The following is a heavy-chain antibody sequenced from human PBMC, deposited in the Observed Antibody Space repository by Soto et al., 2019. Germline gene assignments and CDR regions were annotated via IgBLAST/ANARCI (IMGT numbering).Heavy chain of an antibody. CDR2: ISWNSGSI. J-gene: IGHJ3*02. CDR3: AKDRSSSWSRLSGFDI. Sequence: PWGSLRLSWAASGFTFDDYAMHWVRQAPWKGLEWVSGISWNSGSIGYADSVKGRFTISRDNAKNSLYLQMNSLRAEDTALYYCAKDRSSSWSRLSGFDIWGQGTMVTV. D-gene: IGHD6-13*01. CDR1: GFTFDDYA. V-gene: IGHV3-9*01.